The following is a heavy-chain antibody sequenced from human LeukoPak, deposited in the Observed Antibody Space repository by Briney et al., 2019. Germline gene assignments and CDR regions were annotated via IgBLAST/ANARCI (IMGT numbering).Heavy chain of an antibody. D-gene: IGHD3-16*01. CDR1: GDSISGHY. CDR2: IYSSGRT. Sequence: PSETLSLTCTVYGDSISGHYWNWIRQSPGKGLEWIGYIYSSGRTNSNPSLQSQVTLSVDTSKNQFSLRLTSVTAADTAVYYCARDLGDDIYAHFDSWGQGPLVAVSS. V-gene: IGHV4-59*11. J-gene: IGHJ4*02. CDR3: ARDLGDDIYAHFDS.